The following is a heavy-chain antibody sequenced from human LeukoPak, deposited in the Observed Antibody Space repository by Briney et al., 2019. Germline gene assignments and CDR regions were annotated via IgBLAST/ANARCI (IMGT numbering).Heavy chain of an antibody. Sequence: ASVKVSCKASGYTFTSYAMNWVRQAPGQGLEWMGWINTNTGNPTYAQGFTGRFVFSLDTSVSTAYLQISSLKAEDTAVYYCARLFRGSEPPNYYYYYMDVWGKGTTVTVSS. CDR2: INTNTGNP. D-gene: IGHD1-14*01. CDR1: GYTFTSYA. V-gene: IGHV7-4-1*02. CDR3: ARLFRGSEPPNYYYYYMDV. J-gene: IGHJ6*03.